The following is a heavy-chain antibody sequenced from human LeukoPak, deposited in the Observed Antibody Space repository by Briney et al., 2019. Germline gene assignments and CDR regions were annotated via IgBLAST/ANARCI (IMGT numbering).Heavy chain of an antibody. CDR1: GGSISSSSYY. V-gene: IGHV4-39*07. D-gene: IGHD1-26*01. CDR2: IYYSGST. CDR3: ARGWWELLRAWFDP. J-gene: IGHJ5*02. Sequence: SETLSLTCTVSGGSISSSSYYWGWIRQPPGKGLEWIGSIYYSGSTYYNPSLKSRVTISVDTSKNQFSLKLSSVTAADTAVYYCARGWWELLRAWFDPWGQGTLVTVSS.